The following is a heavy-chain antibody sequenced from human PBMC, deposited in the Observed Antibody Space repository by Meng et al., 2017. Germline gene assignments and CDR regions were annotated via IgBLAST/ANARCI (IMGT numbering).Heavy chain of an antibody. CDR2: INHSGST. D-gene: IGHD5-18*01. V-gene: IGHV4-34*01. CDR1: GGSFSGYY. Sequence: QGQLQEGGAGLLKPSETLSLPGACYGGSFSGYYWSWIRQPPGKGLEWIGEINHSGSTNYNPSLKSRVTISVDTSKNQFSLKLSSVTAADTAVYYCAADPLRGYSYLGYWGQGTLVTVSS. J-gene: IGHJ4*02. CDR3: AADPLRGYSYLGY.